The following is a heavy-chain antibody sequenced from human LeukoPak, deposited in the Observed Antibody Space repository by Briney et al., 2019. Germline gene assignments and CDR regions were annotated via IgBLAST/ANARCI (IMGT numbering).Heavy chain of an antibody. V-gene: IGHV3-9*01. CDR2: ISWNSGSI. CDR3: VKERSRTGYFDY. CDR1: GFTFEDHA. Sequence: GGSLRLSCAVSGFTFEDHAMYWVRQAPGKGLDWVAAISWNSGSINYADSVKGRFTISRDNAKNSLYLQMNSLRAEDTAFYYCVKERSRTGYFDYWGQGTLVTVSS. D-gene: IGHD2-2*01. J-gene: IGHJ4*02.